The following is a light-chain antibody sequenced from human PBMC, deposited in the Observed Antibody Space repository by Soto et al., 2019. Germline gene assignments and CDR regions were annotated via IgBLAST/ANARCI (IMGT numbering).Light chain of an antibody. CDR1: QSVASN. V-gene: IGKV3-15*01. CDR3: HHYSNWPHT. J-gene: IGKJ4*01. Sequence: DIVMTQSPATLSVSPGERATLSCRASQSVASNLAWYQQRPGLAPRLLIYGASTSDTGVPVRFSGSGSGTEFTLTISSLQVADFAVYYCHHYSNWPHTFGGGTKVEIK. CDR2: GAS.